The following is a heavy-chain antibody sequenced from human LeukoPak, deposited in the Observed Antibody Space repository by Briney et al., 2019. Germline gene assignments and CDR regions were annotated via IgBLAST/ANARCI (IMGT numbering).Heavy chain of an antibody. D-gene: IGHD3-3*01. Sequence: GGSLRLSCAASGFTVSSNYMSWVRQAPGKGLEWVSVIYSGGSTYYADSVKGRFTISRDNSKNTLYLQMNSLRAEDTAAYYCARGRFLEWLDVWGKGTTVTVSS. V-gene: IGHV3-53*01. CDR2: IYSGGST. CDR1: GFTVSSNY. J-gene: IGHJ6*04. CDR3: ARGRFLEWLDV.